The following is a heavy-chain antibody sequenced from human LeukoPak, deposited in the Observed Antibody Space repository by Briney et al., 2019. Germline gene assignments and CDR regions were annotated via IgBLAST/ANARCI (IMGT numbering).Heavy chain of an antibody. CDR1: GFTFSSYA. CDR2: ISYDGSNK. J-gene: IGHJ3*02. Sequence: GGSLRLSCAASGFTFSSYAMHWVRQAPGKGLEWVAVISYDGSNKYYADSVKGRFTISRDNAKNSLYLQMNSLRAEDTAVYYCASSYCSGGSCYLASAFDIWGQGTMVTVSS. CDR3: ASSYCSGGSCYLASAFDI. D-gene: IGHD2-15*01. V-gene: IGHV3-30-3*01.